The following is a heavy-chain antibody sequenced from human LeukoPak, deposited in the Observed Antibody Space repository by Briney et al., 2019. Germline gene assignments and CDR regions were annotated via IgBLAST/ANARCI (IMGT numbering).Heavy chain of an antibody. J-gene: IGHJ4*02. CDR3: ARAYCSSTSCYAVDY. CDR2: IITHNGNT. D-gene: IGHD2-2*01. Sequence: ASVKVSCKASGGTFSSYAISWVRQAPGQGLEWMGWIITHNGNTNYTQKLQGRVTMTTDTSTTTAYMELRSLRSDDTAVYYCARAYCSSTSCYAVDYWGQGTLVTVSS. V-gene: IGHV1-18*01. CDR1: GGTFSSYA.